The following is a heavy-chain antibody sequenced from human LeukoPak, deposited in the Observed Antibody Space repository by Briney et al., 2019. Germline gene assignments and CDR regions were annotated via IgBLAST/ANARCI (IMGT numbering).Heavy chain of an antibody. CDR1: GRSISNGGYS. V-gene: IGHV4-30-2*01. CDR3: ARALYNSGSYYSDAFDI. CDR2: IYHSGST. Sequence: TLSLTCAVSGRSISNGGYSWRWIRQPRGKGLEGIGYIYHSGSTYYNPSLKSRVTISVDRSKNQFSLKLSSVTAADTAMYYCARALYNSGSYYSDAFDIWGQGTMVTVSS. J-gene: IGHJ3*02. D-gene: IGHD3-10*01.